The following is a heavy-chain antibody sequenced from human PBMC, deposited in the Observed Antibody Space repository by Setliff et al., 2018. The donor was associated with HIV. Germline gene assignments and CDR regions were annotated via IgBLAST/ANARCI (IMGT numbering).Heavy chain of an antibody. J-gene: IGHJ4*02. V-gene: IGHV4-38-2*01. CDR1: GDSISGGYY. D-gene: IGHD1-26*01. Sequence: SETLSLTCAVSGDSISGGYYWAWIRQAPGKGLEWVGSVSHRGTTYCKSSLKSRVTIAADTPKNQVSLNLRAVTAADTAVYYCARYWGSYPEHFDYWGQGTLVTVSS. CDR2: VSHRGTT. CDR3: ARYWGSYPEHFDY.